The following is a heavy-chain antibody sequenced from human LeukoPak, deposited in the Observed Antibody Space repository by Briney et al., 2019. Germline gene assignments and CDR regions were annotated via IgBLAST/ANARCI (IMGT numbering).Heavy chain of an antibody. CDR1: GFSFSDYN. Sequence: PGGSLRLSCAASGFSFSDYNMNWVRQAPGKALEWVSSITTSSTYIYYGDSVKGRFTISRDNAKNSLYLQMNSLRAEDTAVYYCARDLGAYGSGSYPYDYWGQGTLVTVSS. CDR3: ARDLGAYGSGSYPYDY. J-gene: IGHJ4*02. V-gene: IGHV3-21*01. D-gene: IGHD3-10*01. CDR2: ITTSSTYI.